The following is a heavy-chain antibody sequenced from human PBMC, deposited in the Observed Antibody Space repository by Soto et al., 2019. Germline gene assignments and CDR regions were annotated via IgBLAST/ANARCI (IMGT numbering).Heavy chain of an antibody. CDR3: ARVRTTFDY. D-gene: IGHD1-1*01. J-gene: IGHJ4*02. Sequence: SETLSLICNVSGISISDYYWNWVRQPPGKGLEWIGDIYYSGSTNYNPSLKSRATISIDRSGNQFSLRLTSVTAADTAVYYCARVRTTFDYWGQGARVTVSS. V-gene: IGHV4-59*01. CDR2: IYYSGST. CDR1: GISISDYY.